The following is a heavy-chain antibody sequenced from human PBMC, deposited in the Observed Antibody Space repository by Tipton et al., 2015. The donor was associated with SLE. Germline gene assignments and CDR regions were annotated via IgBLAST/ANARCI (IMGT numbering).Heavy chain of an antibody. Sequence: LRLSCAASGFTFNSSTMTWVRQVSGKGLEWIGSMYHSGNTYYNPSLKSRVTISVDTSKNQFSLKLSSVTAADTAVYHCARTGDYSSSWYEEEHFFDYWGQGTLVTVSS. J-gene: IGHJ4*02. CDR3: ARTGDYSSSWYEEEHFFDY. V-gene: IGHV4-38-2*01. CDR1: GFTFNSST. D-gene: IGHD6-13*01. CDR2: MYHSGNT.